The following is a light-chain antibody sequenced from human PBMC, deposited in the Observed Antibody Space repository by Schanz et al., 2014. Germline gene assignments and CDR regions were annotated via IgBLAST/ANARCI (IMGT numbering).Light chain of an antibody. Sequence: EIVMTQTPGTLSLSPGERATLSCRASQSIPFTYLAWYHQKPGQPPKLLINEASTRATGIPARFSGSGSGTEFTLTISSLQSDDFAVYYCQQYDNWWTFGQGTKVEIK. CDR1: QSIPFTY. V-gene: IGKV3-15*01. CDR3: QQYDNWWT. J-gene: IGKJ1*01. CDR2: EAS.